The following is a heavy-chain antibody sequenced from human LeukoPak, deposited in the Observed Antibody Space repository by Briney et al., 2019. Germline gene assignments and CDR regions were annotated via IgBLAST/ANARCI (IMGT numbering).Heavy chain of an antibody. CDR3: ARHFRLVVENWFDP. V-gene: IGHV4/OR15-8*02. J-gene: IGHJ5*02. CDR1: GGSIISSNL. CDR2: IFQSGET. Sequence: PSETLSHTCSVSGGSIISSNLWGWIRQPPGKGLEWIGEIFQSGETDYNPSLRSRVIISINKSKNQFSLQLNSVTAADTAIYYCARHFRLVVENWFDPWGQGTLVTVSS. D-gene: IGHD2-21*01.